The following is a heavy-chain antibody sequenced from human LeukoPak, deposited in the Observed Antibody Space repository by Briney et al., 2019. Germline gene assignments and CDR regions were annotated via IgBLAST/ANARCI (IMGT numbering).Heavy chain of an antibody. J-gene: IGHJ3*02. CDR3: ARDPTPPNDAFDI. CDR1: GYSISTGYY. V-gene: IGHV4-38-2*02. Sequence: SSETLSLTCTVSGYSISTGYYWGWIRQPPGKGLEWIGSIYHSGSTYYNPSLKSRVTISVDTSKNQFSLKLSSVTAADTAVYYCARDPTPPNDAFDIWGQGTMVTVSS. CDR2: IYHSGST.